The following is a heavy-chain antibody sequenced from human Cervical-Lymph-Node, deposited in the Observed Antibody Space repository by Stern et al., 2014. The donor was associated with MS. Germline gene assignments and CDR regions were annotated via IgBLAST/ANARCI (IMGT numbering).Heavy chain of an antibody. J-gene: IGHJ4*02. Sequence: QLQLQESGPGLVKPSQTLSLTCTVSGGSISSGGYYWSWIRQHPGMCLEWIGYIYYSGSTYYNPSLKSRVAISVDTSKNQFSLKLSSVTAADSAVFYCARGPTRNYFNYWGQGTLVTVSS. V-gene: IGHV4-31*03. CDR2: IYYSGST. D-gene: IGHD1-1*01. CDR3: ARGPTRNYFNY. CDR1: GGSISSGGYY.